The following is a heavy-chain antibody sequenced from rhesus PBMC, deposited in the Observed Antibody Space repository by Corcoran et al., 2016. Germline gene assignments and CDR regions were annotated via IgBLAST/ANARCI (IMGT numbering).Heavy chain of an antibody. D-gene: IGHD6S26*01. Sequence: EVQLVESGGGLAKPGGSLRLSCAASGFTSSDYYMDWVRQAPGKGLVWVSRISNGGGSTWYSDSVKGRFNISRENAKNTLYLQMNSLRAEDTAVYYCARDHSSGWSGYGLDSWGQGVVVTVSS. J-gene: IGHJ6*01. CDR1: GFTSSDYY. V-gene: IGHV3-178*01. CDR3: ARDHSSGWSGYGLDS. CDR2: ISNGGGST.